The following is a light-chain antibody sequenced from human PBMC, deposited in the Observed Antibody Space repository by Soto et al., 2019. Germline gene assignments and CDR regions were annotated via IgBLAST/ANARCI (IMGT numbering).Light chain of an antibody. CDR1: SSDFGGYNY. V-gene: IGLV2-8*01. J-gene: IGLJ2*01. Sequence: QSVLTQPPSASGSPGQSVSISCTGTSSDFGGYNYVSWYQQHPGKAPKLMIYEVSNRPSGVPDRFSGSKSGNTASLTVSGRQAEDEADYSCSSYAGRHNLVFGEGTKLTVL. CDR2: EVS. CDR3: SSYAGRHNLV.